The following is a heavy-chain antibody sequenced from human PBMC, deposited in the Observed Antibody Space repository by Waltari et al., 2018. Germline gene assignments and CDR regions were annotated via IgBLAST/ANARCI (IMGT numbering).Heavy chain of an antibody. Sequence: QVQLVQSGAEVKKPGASVKVSCKASGYTFTSYAMHWVRQDPGQRLEWMGWINAGNGNTKYSQKFQGRVTITRDTSASTAYMELSSLRSEDTAVYYCARGKVSGWTSYYYYGMDVWGQGTTVTVSS. D-gene: IGHD6-19*01. CDR1: GYTFTSYA. CDR2: INAGNGNT. J-gene: IGHJ6*02. V-gene: IGHV1-3*01. CDR3: ARGKVSGWTSYYYYGMDV.